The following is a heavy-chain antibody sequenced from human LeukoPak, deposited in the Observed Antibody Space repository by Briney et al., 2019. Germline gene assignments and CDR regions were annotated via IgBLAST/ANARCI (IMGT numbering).Heavy chain of an antibody. CDR3: ARDNIVVVPAAIKNWFDP. V-gene: IGHV4-34*01. J-gene: IGHJ5*02. CDR2: INHSGST. Sequence: SETLSLTCAVYGGSFSGYYWSWIRQPPGKGLEWIGEINHSGSTNYNPSLKSRVTISVDTSKNQFSLKLSSVTAADTAVYYCARDNIVVVPAAIKNWFDPWGQGTLVTVSS. D-gene: IGHD2-2*01. CDR1: GGSFSGYY.